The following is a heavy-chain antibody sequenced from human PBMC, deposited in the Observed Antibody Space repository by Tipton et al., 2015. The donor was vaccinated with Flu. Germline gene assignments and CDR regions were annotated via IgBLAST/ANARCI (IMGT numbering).Heavy chain of an antibody. CDR2: INSDGSST. D-gene: IGHD7-27*01. Sequence: GSLRLSCAASGFTFSSSSMGWVRQSAGKGLEWVSRINSDGSSTSYADSVKGRFTISRDNAKNTLYLQMNSLRAEDTAVYYCARDGEIYYFDYWGQGTLVTVSS. CDR3: ARDGEIYYFDY. V-gene: IGHV3-74*01. CDR1: GFTFSSSS. J-gene: IGHJ4*02.